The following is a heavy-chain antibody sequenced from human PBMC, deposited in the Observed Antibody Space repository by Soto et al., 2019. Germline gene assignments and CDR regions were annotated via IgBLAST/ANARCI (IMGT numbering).Heavy chain of an antibody. CDR2: IKQDGSEK. CDR3: ARDFCSGGSCPNWFDP. CDR1: GFTFISYW. D-gene: IGHD2-15*01. J-gene: IGHJ5*02. V-gene: IGHV3-7*03. Sequence: GGSLRLSCAASGFTFISYWMSWVRQAPGKGLEWVANIKQDGSEKYYVDSVKGRFTISRDNAKNSLYLQMNSLRAEDTAVYYCARDFCSGGSCPNWFDPWGQGTLVTVSS.